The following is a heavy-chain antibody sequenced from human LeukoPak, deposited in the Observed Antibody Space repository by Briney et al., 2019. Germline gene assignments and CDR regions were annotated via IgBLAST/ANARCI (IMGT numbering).Heavy chain of an antibody. D-gene: IGHD3-10*01. V-gene: IGHV1-18*04. J-gene: IGHJ3*02. Sequence: ASVKVSCKASGYTFTGYYIHWVRQAPGQGLEWMGWISAYNGNTNYAQKLQGRVTMTTDTSTSTAYMELRSLRSDDTAVYYCARDPMVRGVIINAFDIWGQGTMVTVSS. CDR3: ARDPMVRGVIINAFDI. CDR2: ISAYNGNT. CDR1: GYTFTGYY.